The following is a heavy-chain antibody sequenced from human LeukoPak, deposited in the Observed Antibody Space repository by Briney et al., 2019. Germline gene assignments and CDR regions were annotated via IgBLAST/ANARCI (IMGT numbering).Heavy chain of an antibody. D-gene: IGHD6-13*01. Sequence: ASVKVSCKASGYTFTSYGITWVRRAHGQGLEWLGWIRVYNGNTNYAQKLQGRVTMTTDTSTSTAYMELRSLRSDDTAVYYCARESLAAAGIHAFDIWGQGTMVTVSS. J-gene: IGHJ3*02. CDR1: GYTFTSYG. V-gene: IGHV1-18*01. CDR2: IRVYNGNT. CDR3: ARESLAAAGIHAFDI.